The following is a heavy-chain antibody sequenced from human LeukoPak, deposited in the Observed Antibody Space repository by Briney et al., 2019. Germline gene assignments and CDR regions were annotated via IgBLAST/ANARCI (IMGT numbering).Heavy chain of an antibody. D-gene: IGHD3-3*02. V-gene: IGHV2-5*02. Sequence: SGPTLVNPTQTLTLTCTLSGISLSTSGVGVGWIRQPPGKALEWLAFTSWDDDKRYSPSLKTRLTITQDTSKNQVVLTMTNMDPVDTATYYCARVLVRPGRREFDYWGQGTLVTVSS. CDR1: GISLSTSGVG. CDR3: ARVLVRPGRREFDY. J-gene: IGHJ4*02. CDR2: TSWDDDK.